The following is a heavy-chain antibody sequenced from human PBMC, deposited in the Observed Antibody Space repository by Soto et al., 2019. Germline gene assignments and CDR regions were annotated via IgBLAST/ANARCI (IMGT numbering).Heavy chain of an antibody. CDR1: GGSLSSSSYY. V-gene: IGHV4-39*01. CDR3: ARHMLQLWLVDP. J-gene: IGHJ5*02. Sequence: SETLSLTCTVSGGSLSSSSYYWGWIRQPPGKGLEWIGSIYYSGSTYYNPSLKSRVTISVDTSKNQFSLKLSSVTAADTAVYYCARHMLQLWLVDPWGQGTLVTVSS. D-gene: IGHD5-18*01. CDR2: IYYSGST.